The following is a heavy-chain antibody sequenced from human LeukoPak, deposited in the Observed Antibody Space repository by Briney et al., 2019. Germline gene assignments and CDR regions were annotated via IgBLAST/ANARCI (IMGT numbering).Heavy chain of an antibody. V-gene: IGHV4-61*01. CDR1: GYSISSGYY. CDR3: ARRGYYDSSGYYYGVHAFDI. D-gene: IGHD3-22*01. CDR2: IYYSGST. Sequence: SETLSLTCTVSGYSISSGYYWSWIRQPPGKGLEWIGYIYYSGSTNYNPSLKSRVTISVDTSKNQFSLKLSSVTAADTAVYYCARRGYYDSSGYYYGVHAFDIWGQGTMVTVSS. J-gene: IGHJ3*02.